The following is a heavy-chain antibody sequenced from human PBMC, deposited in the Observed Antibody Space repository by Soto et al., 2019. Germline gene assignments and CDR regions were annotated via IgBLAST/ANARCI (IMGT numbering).Heavy chain of an antibody. CDR2: ISYDGSNK. J-gene: IGHJ4*02. Sequence: GGSLRLSCAASGFTFSTYGMHWVRQAPGKGLEWVAVISYDGSNKYYADSVKGRFTISRDNSKNTLFLQMNSLRAEDTAVYYCAKVYYYDGSGYSHWGQGTLVTVSS. D-gene: IGHD3-22*01. CDR1: GFTFSTYG. V-gene: IGHV3-30*18. CDR3: AKVYYYDGSGYSH.